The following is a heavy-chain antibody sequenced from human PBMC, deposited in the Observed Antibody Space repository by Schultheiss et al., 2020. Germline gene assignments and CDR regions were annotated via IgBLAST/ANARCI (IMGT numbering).Heavy chain of an antibody. J-gene: IGHJ4*02. CDR1: GFTFSDYY. D-gene: IGHD3-22*01. V-gene: IGHV3-11*04. Sequence: GGSLRLSCAASGFTFSDYYMSWIRQAPGKGLEWVSYISSSGSTIYYADSVKGRFTISRDNAKNSLYLQMNSLRDEDTAVYYCARGLPRPYYYDSSGYSLFDYWGQGTLVTVSS. CDR2: ISSSGSTI. CDR3: ARGLPRPYYYDSSGYSLFDY.